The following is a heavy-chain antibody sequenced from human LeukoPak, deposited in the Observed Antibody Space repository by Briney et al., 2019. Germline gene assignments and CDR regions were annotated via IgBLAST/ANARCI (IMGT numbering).Heavy chain of an antibody. CDR2: INHSGST. Sequence: SETLSLTCAVYGGSFSGYYWSWIRQPPGKGLEWIGEINHSGSTYYNPSLKSRVTISVDTSKNQFSLKLSSVTAADTAVYYCARGGQWLVTWYFDYWGQGTLVTVSS. D-gene: IGHD6-19*01. V-gene: IGHV4-34*01. CDR1: GGSFSGYY. J-gene: IGHJ4*02. CDR3: ARGGQWLVTWYFDY.